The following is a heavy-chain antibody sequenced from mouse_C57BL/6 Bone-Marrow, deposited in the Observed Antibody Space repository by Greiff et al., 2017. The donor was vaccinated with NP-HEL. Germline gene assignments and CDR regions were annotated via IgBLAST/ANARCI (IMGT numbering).Heavy chain of an antibody. CDR2: IWSGGST. CDR1: GFSLTSYG. J-gene: IGHJ3*01. Sequence: QVQLKESGPGLVQPSQSLSISCTASGFSLTSYGVHWVRQSPGKGLEWLGVIWSGGSTDYNAAFISRLSISKDNSKSQVFVKMNSPEADDAAIYYCARKGREVAYWGQGTLVTVSA. CDR3: ARKGREVAY. D-gene: IGHD1-1*01. V-gene: IGHV2-2*01.